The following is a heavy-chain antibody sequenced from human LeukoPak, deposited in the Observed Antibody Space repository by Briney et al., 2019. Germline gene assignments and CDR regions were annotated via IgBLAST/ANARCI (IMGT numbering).Heavy chain of an antibody. CDR3: TTDRGDYGSGSYEIYYFYMDV. Sequence: PGGSLRLSCAASEFPFSNAWMMWVRPPPGKGLEWVGRIKSKTDGGTTDYDAPVKGRFTVSRDDSKNTLYLQMNSLKTEDTAVYYCTTDRGDYGSGSYEIYYFYMDVWGEGTTVTVSS. CDR2: IKSKTDGGTT. V-gene: IGHV3-15*01. J-gene: IGHJ6*03. D-gene: IGHD3-10*01. CDR1: EFPFSNAW.